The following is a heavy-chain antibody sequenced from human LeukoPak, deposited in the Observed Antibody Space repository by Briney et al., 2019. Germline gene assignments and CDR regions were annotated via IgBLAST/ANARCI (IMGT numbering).Heavy chain of an antibody. CDR1: GGTFSNSA. CDR3: ATGAGYCWTTSCGNTFDY. CDR2: IIPIFATP. D-gene: IGHD2-2*01. J-gene: IGHJ4*02. Sequence: GSSVKVSCKASGGTFSNSAISWVRQAPGQGLEWMGRIIPIFATPTYAQNFQGRVTITADKSTSTAYMELSSLTSEDTALYYCATGAGYCWTTSCGNTFDYWGQGTLVTVSS. V-gene: IGHV1-69*06.